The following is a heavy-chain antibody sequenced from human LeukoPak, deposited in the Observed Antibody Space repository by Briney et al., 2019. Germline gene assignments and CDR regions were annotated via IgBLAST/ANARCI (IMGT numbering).Heavy chain of an antibody. J-gene: IGHJ4*02. V-gene: IGHV4-59*01. D-gene: IGHD3-10*01. Sequence: PSETLSLTCTVSVGSISSYYWSWIRQPPGKGLEWIGYIYYSGSTNYNPSLKSRVTISVDTSKNQFSLKLSSVTAADTAVYYCAREALYYGSGSYTHYFDYWGQGTLVTVSS. CDR2: IYYSGST. CDR3: AREALYYGSGSYTHYFDY. CDR1: VGSISSYY.